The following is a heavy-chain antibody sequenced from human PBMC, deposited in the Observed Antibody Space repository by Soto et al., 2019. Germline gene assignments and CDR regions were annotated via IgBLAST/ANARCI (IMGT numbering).Heavy chain of an antibody. CDR1: GGSISSYY. J-gene: IGHJ6*03. Sequence: PSETLSLTCTVSGGSISSYYWSWIRQPPGKGLEWIGYIYYSGSTNYNPSLKSRVTISVDTSRNQFSLKLSSVTAADTAVYYCARGGDGATFLEWLPPYYYYMDVWGKGTTVTVSS. CDR3: ARGGDGATFLEWLPPYYYYMDV. CDR2: IYYSGST. D-gene: IGHD3-3*02. V-gene: IGHV4-59*01.